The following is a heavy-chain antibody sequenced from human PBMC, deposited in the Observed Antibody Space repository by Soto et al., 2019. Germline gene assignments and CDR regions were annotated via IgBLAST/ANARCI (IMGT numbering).Heavy chain of an antibody. Sequence: SYTLSLTCAVYGGSFSGYYWSWIRQPPGKGLEWIGEINHSGSTNYNPSLKSRVTISVDTSKNQFSLKLSSVTAADTAGYYCARAYCSGGSCYYFDYWGQGALVTASS. CDR3: ARAYCSGGSCYYFDY. J-gene: IGHJ4*02. CDR1: GGSFSGYY. V-gene: IGHV4-34*01. D-gene: IGHD2-15*01. CDR2: INHSGST.